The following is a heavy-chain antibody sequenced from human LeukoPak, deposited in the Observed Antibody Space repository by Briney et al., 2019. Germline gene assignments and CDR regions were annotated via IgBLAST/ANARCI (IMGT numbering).Heavy chain of an antibody. J-gene: IGHJ4*02. V-gene: IGHV1-69*13. CDR1: GGTFSSYA. Sequence: SVKVSCKASGGTFSSYAISWVRQAPGQGLEWMGGIIPIFGTANYAQKFQGRVTITADESTSTAYMELSSLGSEDTAVYYCARGPIVVVPAAPFDYWGQGTLVTVSS. CDR2: IIPIFGTA. D-gene: IGHD2-2*01. CDR3: ARGPIVVVPAAPFDY.